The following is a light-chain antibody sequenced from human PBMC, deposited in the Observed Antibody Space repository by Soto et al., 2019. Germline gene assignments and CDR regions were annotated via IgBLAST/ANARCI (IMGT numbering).Light chain of an antibody. CDR2: DVN. CDR3: SSYTSSIS. Sequence: QSALTQPASVSGSPGQSITISCTGTSSDVGGYNYVSWYQQHPGKAPKLMIYDVNTRPSGVSNRFSGSKSGNTASLNISGLQAEDEADYYCSSYTSSISFGGGTKLTV. V-gene: IGLV2-14*01. CDR1: SSDVGGYNY. J-gene: IGLJ2*01.